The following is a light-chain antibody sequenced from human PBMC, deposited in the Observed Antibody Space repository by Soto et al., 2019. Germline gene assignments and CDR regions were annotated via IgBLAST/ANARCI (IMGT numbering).Light chain of an antibody. CDR3: ATWDGRLSAVV. V-gene: IGLV1-51*01. CDR2: DND. CDR1: TSNIGNNY. J-gene: IGLJ2*01. Sequence: SVLTQPPSVSAAPGQKVTISCSGSTSNIGNNYVSWYQHLPGTAPKLLIYDNDKRPSGIPDRFSGSRSGTSATLGITGLQTGDEAAYYCATWDGRLSAVVFGGGTKLTVL.